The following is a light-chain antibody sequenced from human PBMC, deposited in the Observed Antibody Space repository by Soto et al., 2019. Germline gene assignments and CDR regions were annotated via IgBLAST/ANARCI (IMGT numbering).Light chain of an antibody. Sequence: QSALPQPASVSGSPGQSITISCTGTSSDVGGFNYVSWYQQYPGEAPKLLIYEVSNRPSGVSSRFSGSKSGNTASLTISGLQADDEGDYDCSSFTTSNTWVFGGGTKLTVL. CDR1: SSDVGGFNY. CDR3: SSFTTSNTWV. V-gene: IGLV2-14*01. J-gene: IGLJ3*02. CDR2: EVS.